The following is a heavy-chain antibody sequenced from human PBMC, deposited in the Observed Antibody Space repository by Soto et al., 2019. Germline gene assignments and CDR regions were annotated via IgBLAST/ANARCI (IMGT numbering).Heavy chain of an antibody. CDR2: FIAMLGTP. CDR1: GGTFGSQG. J-gene: IGHJ4*02. CDR3: ARAAIANFGY. Sequence: SVKVSCKASGGTFGSQGIAWVRQAPGQGLEWMGGFIAMLGTPTYAKKVQGRATISADESLTSSYLELRSLRSEDAGVSFGARAAIANFGYWGQGTVGTVSS. D-gene: IGHD2-21*01. V-gene: IGHV1-69*13.